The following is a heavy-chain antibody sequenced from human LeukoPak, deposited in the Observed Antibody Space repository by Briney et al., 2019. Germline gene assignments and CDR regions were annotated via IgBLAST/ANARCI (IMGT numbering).Heavy chain of an antibody. CDR3: AKDLLHTARLSCMDV. CDR2: ISGTGGST. D-gene: IGHD5-18*01. V-gene: IGHV3-23*01. Sequence: GGSLRLSCAASGFTFSSYAMSWVRQAPGKGLEWVSTISGTGGSTYYADSVKGRFTISRDNSKNTLYLQMNSLRAEDTAVYYCAKDLLHTARLSCMDVWGQGTTVTVS. CDR1: GFTFSSYA. J-gene: IGHJ6*02.